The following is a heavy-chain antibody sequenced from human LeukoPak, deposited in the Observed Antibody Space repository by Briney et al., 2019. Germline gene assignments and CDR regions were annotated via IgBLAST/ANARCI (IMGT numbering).Heavy chain of an antibody. D-gene: IGHD3-3*01. CDR1: GFTFSSYG. CDR3: ARATDYDFWNEALVDY. J-gene: IGHJ4*02. V-gene: IGHV3-23*01. Sequence: PGGSLRLSCAASGFTFSSYGMSWVRQAPGKGLEWVSAISGSGGSTYYADSVKGRFTISRDNSKNTLYLQMNSLRAEDTAVYYCARATDYDFWNEALVDYWGQGTLVTVSS. CDR2: ISGSGGST.